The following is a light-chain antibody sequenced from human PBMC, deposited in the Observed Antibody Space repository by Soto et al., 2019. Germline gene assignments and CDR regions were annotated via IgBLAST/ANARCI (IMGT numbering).Light chain of an antibody. V-gene: IGLV2-8*01. CDR3: SSYGGFNNVL. CDR2: HVS. Sequence: QSVLTQPPSASGSPGQSVTISCTGAGTDVGQYNYVSWYQQHPGKAPKLLIHHVSRRPSGVPARFSGSKSGNTASLTVSGLQTEDEADYYCSSYGGFNNVLFGGGTKVNVL. J-gene: IGLJ2*01. CDR1: GTDVGQYNY.